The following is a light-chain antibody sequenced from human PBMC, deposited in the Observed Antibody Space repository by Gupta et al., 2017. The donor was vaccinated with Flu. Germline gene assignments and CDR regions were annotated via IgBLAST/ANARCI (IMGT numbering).Light chain of an antibody. CDR2: YVA. Sequence: DVVMTQSPLSLPVTLGQPASIPCRSSQDLVHSSGNTVLQWYHQRPGQPTRRLFDYVAYRDSGVPERCGSSGAGTDGTLQISRVEDEDVGLYFYMKGANWPWAFGQGTKVEIK. CDR1: QDLVHSSGNTV. V-gene: IGKV2-30*02. J-gene: IGKJ1*01. CDR3: MKGANWPWA.